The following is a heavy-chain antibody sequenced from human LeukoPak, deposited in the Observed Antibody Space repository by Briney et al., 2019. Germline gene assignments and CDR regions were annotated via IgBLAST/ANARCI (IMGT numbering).Heavy chain of an antibody. Sequence: PGGSRRLSCAASGFSFSIYWMSWIRQTPGKGLEYVANIESNGGDKYYVDSVKGRFTISRDNAKNSLYLQMNSLRAEDTAVYYCAELGITMIGGVWGKGTTVTISS. CDR3: AELGITMIGGV. J-gene: IGHJ6*04. CDR1: GFSFSIYW. V-gene: IGHV3-7*01. D-gene: IGHD3-10*02. CDR2: IESNGGDK.